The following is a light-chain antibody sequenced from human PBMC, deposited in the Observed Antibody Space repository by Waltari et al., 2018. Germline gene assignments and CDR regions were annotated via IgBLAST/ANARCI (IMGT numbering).Light chain of an antibody. CDR3: QSADSSDMVY. CDR1: TLPKQY. Sequence: SHELTQSPSVSVSPGQTARITCSGDTLPKQYAHWYQQKPGQAPVLIIYKDTERPSGIPERFYASTSGTIVTLTISGVRAEDEADYYCQSADSSDMVYFGGGTKLTVL. CDR2: KDT. J-gene: IGLJ2*01. V-gene: IGLV3-25*03.